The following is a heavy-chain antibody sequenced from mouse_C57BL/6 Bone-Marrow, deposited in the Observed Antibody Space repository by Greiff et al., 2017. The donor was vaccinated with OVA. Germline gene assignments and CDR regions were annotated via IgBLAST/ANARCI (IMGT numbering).Heavy chain of an antibody. CDR1: GYAFTNYL. J-gene: IGHJ2*01. V-gene: IGHV1-54*01. CDR3: ARRRYYYGSSYLYFDY. CDR2: INPGSGGT. D-gene: IGHD1-1*01. Sequence: QVQLQQSGAELVRPGTSVKVSCKASGYAFTNYLIEWVKQRPGQGLEWIGVINPGSGGTNYNEKFKGKATLTADKSSSTAYMQLSSLTSEDSAVYFCARRRYYYGSSYLYFDYWGQGTTLTVSS.